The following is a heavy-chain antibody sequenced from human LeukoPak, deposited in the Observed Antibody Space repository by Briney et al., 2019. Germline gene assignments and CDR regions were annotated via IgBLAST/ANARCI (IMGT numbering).Heavy chain of an antibody. J-gene: IGHJ3*02. CDR3: ARDRAYDFWSGSQMAFDI. CDR2: IYYSGST. V-gene: IGHV4-59*01. CDR1: GGSISSYY. D-gene: IGHD3-3*01. Sequence: SETLSLTCTVSGGSISSYYWSWIRQPPGKGLEWIGYIYYSGSTNYNPSLKSRVTISVDTSKNQFSLKLSSVTAADTAVYYCARDRAYDFWSGSQMAFDIWGQGTMVTVSS.